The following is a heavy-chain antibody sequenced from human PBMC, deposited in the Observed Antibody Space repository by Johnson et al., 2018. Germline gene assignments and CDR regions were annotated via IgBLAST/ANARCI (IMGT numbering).Heavy chain of an antibody. CDR2: LSYDGSQK. CDR3: TREARGTTGAFDI. J-gene: IGHJ3*02. V-gene: IGHV3-30-3*01. CDR1: TFTFSGYT. D-gene: IGHD1-7*01. Sequence: QVQLVQSGGGVVQPGRSLRLSCAASTFTFSGYTMHWVRQAPGKGLAWVAVLSYDGSQKYYADSVKGRFTISRANFKNTLYLQMNSLRPEDTSIYYCTREARGTTGAFDIWGQGTMVTVSS.